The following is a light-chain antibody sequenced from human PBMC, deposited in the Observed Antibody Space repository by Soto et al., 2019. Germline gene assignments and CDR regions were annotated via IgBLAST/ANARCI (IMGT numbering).Light chain of an antibody. Sequence: DIQMTQSPSSLSASVGDRGTITCRASQSSSSYLKWYQQKPVKAPKLLIYAASSLQSGVPSRFSGSGSGTAVTLTISSLQPEDFATYYCQQSYSTPWTFGQGTKVEIK. J-gene: IGKJ1*01. CDR3: QQSYSTPWT. CDR1: QSSSSY. CDR2: AAS. V-gene: IGKV1-39*01.